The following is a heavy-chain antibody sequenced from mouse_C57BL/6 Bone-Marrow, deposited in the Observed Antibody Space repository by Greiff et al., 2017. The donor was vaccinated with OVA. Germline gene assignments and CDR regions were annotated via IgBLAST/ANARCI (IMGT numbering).Heavy chain of an antibody. V-gene: IGHV5-9-1*02. Sequence: EVQGVESGEGLVKPGGSLKLSCAASGFTFSSYAMSWVRQTPEKRLEWVAYISSGGDYIYYADTVKGRFTISRDNARNTLYLQMSSLKSEDTAMYYCTRGEGLWLRRRAWFAYWGQGTLVTVSA. CDR2: ISSGGDYI. CDR3: TRGEGLWLRRRAWFAY. D-gene: IGHD2-2*01. CDR1: GFTFSSYA. J-gene: IGHJ3*01.